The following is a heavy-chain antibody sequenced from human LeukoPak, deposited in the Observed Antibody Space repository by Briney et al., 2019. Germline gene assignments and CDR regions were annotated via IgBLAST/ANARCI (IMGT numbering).Heavy chain of an antibody. CDR3: VIGVGWQPDY. Sequence: SETLSLTCTVFGDSVTDCYLNWVRQPPGKGLEWIGHIYKIGTTNYNPSLKSRLTISADTSKNQFSLKLRSVTAADTAVYYCVIGVGWQPDYWGQGALVTVSS. J-gene: IGHJ4*02. CDR2: IYKIGTT. D-gene: IGHD2-15*01. V-gene: IGHV4-59*02. CDR1: GDSVTDCY.